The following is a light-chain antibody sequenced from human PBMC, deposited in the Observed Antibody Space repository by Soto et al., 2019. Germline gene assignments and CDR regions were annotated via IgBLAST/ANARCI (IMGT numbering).Light chain of an antibody. J-gene: IGLJ2*01. V-gene: IGLV1-40*01. CDR2: DNS. Sequence: QSVLTQPPSVSGTPGQRVTISCSGGISNIGTNYVHWFQQLPGTAPKVLIYDNSNRPSGVPDRFSGSKSGTSASLAITGLQAEDEADYYCQSYDSSLTAVVFGGGTKLTVL. CDR1: ISNIGTNY. CDR3: QSYDSSLTAVV.